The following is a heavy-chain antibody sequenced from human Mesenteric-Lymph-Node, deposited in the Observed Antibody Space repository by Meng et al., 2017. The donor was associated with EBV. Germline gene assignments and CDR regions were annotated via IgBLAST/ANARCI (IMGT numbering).Heavy chain of an antibody. Sequence: QVQLQQWGAGLLKPSETLSLTCVIYGGSFSGYSWNWIRQAPGKGLEWIGKIHHSETADYNPSLEDRVIISADTSKNQFSLKLTSVTAADTAVYYCARQGYCRTTTCSTWFDPWGQGTLVTASS. D-gene: IGHD2-2*01. J-gene: IGHJ5*02. CDR2: IHHSETA. CDR3: ARQGYCRTTTCSTWFDP. V-gene: IGHV4-34*01. CDR1: GGSFSGYS.